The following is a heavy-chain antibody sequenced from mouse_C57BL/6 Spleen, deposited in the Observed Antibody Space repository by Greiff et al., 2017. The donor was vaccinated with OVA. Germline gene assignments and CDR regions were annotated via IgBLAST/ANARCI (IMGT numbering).Heavy chain of an antibody. CDR3: AGYDYDVSMDY. Sequence: VQLVESGPELVKPGASVKISCKASGYAFSSSWMNWVKQRPGKGLEWIGRIYPGDGDTNYNGKFKGKATLTADKSSSTAYMQLSSLTSEDSAVYFCAGYDYDVSMDYWGQGTSVTVSS. D-gene: IGHD2-4*01. J-gene: IGHJ4*01. CDR2: IYPGDGDT. CDR1: GYAFSSSW. V-gene: IGHV1-82*01.